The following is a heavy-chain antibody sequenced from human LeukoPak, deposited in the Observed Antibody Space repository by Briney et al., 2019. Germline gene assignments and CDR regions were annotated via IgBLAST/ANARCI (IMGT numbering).Heavy chain of an antibody. V-gene: IGHV3-30*03. Sequence: GGSLRLSCAASGFTFSSYSMNWVRQAPGKGLEWVAVISYDGRNKYYADSVKGRFTTSRDNSKNTLYLQMNSLRAEDTAVYYCASHWAQQLVSDYWGQGTLVTVSS. D-gene: IGHD6-13*01. CDR1: GFTFSSYS. CDR2: ISYDGRNK. J-gene: IGHJ4*02. CDR3: ASHWAQQLVSDY.